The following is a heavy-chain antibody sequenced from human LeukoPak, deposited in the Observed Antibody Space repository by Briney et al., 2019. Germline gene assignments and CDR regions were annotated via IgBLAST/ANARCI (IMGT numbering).Heavy chain of an antibody. J-gene: IGHJ5*02. D-gene: IGHD6-13*01. CDR2: INHSGST. CDR3: ARGKTGYSSKKNWFDP. Sequence: SETLSRTCAVDGGSFSGYYWSWIRQPPGKGLEWIGEINHSGSTNYNPSLKSRVTISVDTSKNQFSLKLSSVTAADTAVYYCARGKTGYSSKKNWFDPWGQGTLVTVSS. CDR1: GGSFSGYY. V-gene: IGHV4-34*01.